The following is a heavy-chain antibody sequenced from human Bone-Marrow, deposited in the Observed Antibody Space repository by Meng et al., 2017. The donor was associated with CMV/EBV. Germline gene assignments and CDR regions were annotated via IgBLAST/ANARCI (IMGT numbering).Heavy chain of an antibody. CDR3: AGAITWFDP. CDR1: GFTLSSYW. V-gene: IGHV3-74*01. CDR2: IKSDGSEV. D-gene: IGHD3-16*01. Sequence: GRSCAASGFTLSSYWMHWVRQVQGKGLVWVSRIKSDGSEVFYADSVKGRFTISRDNAKNTLYLQMNSLTAEDTAVYYCAGAITWFDPWGQGTLVTVSS. J-gene: IGHJ5*02.